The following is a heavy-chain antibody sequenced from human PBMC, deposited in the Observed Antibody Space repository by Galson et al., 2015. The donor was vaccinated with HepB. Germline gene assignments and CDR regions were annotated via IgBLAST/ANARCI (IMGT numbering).Heavy chain of an antibody. CDR3: ARDGRLRGVIIIHYYYGMDV. CDR2: IIPILGIA. Sequence: SVKVSCKASGGTFSSYAISWVRQAPGQGLEWMGRIIPILGIANYAQKFQGRVTITADKSTSTAYMELSSLRSEDTAVYYCARDGRLRGVIIIHYYYGMDVWGQGTTVTVSS. D-gene: IGHD3-10*01. CDR1: GGTFSSYA. V-gene: IGHV1-69*04. J-gene: IGHJ6*02.